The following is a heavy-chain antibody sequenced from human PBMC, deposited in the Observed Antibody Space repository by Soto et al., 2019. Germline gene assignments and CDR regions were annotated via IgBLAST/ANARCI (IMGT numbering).Heavy chain of an antibody. Sequence: QLQLQESGPGLVKPSETLSLTCTVSGASISSTTYYWGWIRQPPGKGLEWVGSIYYSGSTYYNPSLMSRVTGSLDTSKDQFSLKLSSVTAADTAFYYCVRQQDYGGNSWFDPWGQGTLVTVSS. V-gene: IGHV4-39*01. D-gene: IGHD4-17*01. CDR1: GASISSTTYY. CDR2: IYYSGST. CDR3: VRQQDYGGNSWFDP. J-gene: IGHJ5*02.